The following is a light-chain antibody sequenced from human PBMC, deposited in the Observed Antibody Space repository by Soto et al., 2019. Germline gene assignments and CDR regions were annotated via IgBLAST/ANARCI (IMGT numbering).Light chain of an antibody. V-gene: IGLV2-8*01. Sequence: QSALTQPPSASATPGQRVTISCSGSNSNIGTNTVAWHQQHPGKGPRLMIYDVSKRPSGIPDRFSGSKSGYTAFLTVSGLQAEDEADYYCSSFVGGNTYVFGTGTKVTVL. CDR2: DVS. CDR3: SSFVGGNTYV. J-gene: IGLJ1*01. CDR1: NSNIGTNT.